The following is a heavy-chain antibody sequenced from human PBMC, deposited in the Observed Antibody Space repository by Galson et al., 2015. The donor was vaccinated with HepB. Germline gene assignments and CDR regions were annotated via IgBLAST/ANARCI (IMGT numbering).Heavy chain of an antibody. CDR1: GFTFNDYA. D-gene: IGHD3-22*01. Sequence: SLRLSCAASGFTFNDYAMHWVRQAPGKGLEWVALLSYDGSNKFYADSVKGRFTISRDNSKNTLFLQMNSLRAEDTAVYYCARTLTNYYRGAFDIWGQGTMVTVFS. CDR3: ARTLTNYYRGAFDI. CDR2: LSYDGSNK. V-gene: IGHV3-30*04. J-gene: IGHJ3*02.